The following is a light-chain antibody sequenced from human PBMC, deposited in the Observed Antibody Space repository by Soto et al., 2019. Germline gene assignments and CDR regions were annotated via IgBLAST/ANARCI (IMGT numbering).Light chain of an antibody. CDR1: SSDVGAYNY. V-gene: IGLV2-14*03. J-gene: IGLJ1*01. Sequence: QSALTQPASVSGSPGQSITISCTGTSSDVGAYNYVSWYQQHPGKVPKLMIYDVSDRPSGVSNRFSGSKSGNTASLTISGPQAEDEAYYFLSPFNRRHSYVFGTWTKVTVL. CDR2: DVS. CDR3: SPFNRRHSYV.